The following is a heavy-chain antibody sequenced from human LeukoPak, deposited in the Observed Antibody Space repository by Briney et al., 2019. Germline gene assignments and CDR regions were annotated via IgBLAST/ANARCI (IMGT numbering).Heavy chain of an antibody. Sequence: ASVKVSCKASGYTFTSYYMHWVRQAPGQGLEWMGIINPSGGSTSYAQKFQGRVTMTRDTSTSTVYMELSRLRSDDTAVYYCASRDYDIHTFDYWGQGTLVTVSS. CDR2: INPSGGST. D-gene: IGHD3-9*01. CDR1: GYTFTSYY. V-gene: IGHV1-46*01. J-gene: IGHJ4*02. CDR3: ASRDYDIHTFDY.